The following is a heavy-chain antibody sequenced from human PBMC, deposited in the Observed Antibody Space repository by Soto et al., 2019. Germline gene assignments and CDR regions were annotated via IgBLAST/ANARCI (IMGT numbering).Heavy chain of an antibody. D-gene: IGHD3-10*01. J-gene: IGHJ3*02. Sequence: ASVKVSCKASGYTFTGYYMHWVRQAPGQGLEWMGWINPNSGGTNYAQKFQGRVTMTRDTSISTAYMELSRLRSDDTAVYYCARDRNYYGSGSYPDAFDIWGQGTMVTVSS. CDR1: GYTFTGYY. CDR3: ARDRNYYGSGSYPDAFDI. V-gene: IGHV1-2*02. CDR2: INPNSGGT.